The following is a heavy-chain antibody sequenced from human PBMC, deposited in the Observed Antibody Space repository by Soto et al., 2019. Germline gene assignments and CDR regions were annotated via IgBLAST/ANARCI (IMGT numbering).Heavy chain of an antibody. V-gene: IGHV1-69*13. Sequence: SVKVSCKASGGTLSSYAISWVRQAPGQGLEWMGGIIPIFGTANYAQKFQGRVTITADESTSTAYMELSSLRSEDTAVYYCVDSSSWYFHYWGQGTLVTVSS. CDR1: GGTLSSYA. CDR3: VDSSSWYFHY. J-gene: IGHJ4*02. CDR2: IIPIFGTA. D-gene: IGHD6-13*01.